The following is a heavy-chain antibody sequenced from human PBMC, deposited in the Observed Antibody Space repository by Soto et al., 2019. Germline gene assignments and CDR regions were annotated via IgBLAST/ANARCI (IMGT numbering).Heavy chain of an antibody. CDR1: GFTFSSYA. Sequence: QVQLVESGGGVVQPGRSLRLSCAASGFTFSSYAMHWVRQAPGKGLEWVAVISYDGSNKYYADSVKGRFTISRDNSKNTXXLQMISLRAEVTAVYYCAREEARAPYYDSSGYYYYWGQGALVTVSS. D-gene: IGHD3-22*01. CDR3: AREEARAPYYDSSGYYYY. V-gene: IGHV3-30-3*01. CDR2: ISYDGSNK. J-gene: IGHJ4*02.